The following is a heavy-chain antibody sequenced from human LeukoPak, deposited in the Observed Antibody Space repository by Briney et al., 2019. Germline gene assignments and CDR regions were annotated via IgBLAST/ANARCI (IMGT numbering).Heavy chain of an antibody. CDR1: GFTFSDYY. V-gene: IGHV3-11*05. Sequence: GGSLRLSCAASGFTFSDYYMSWIRQAPGKGLEWVSYISSSSSYTNYADSVKGRFTISRDNAKNSLYLQMNSLKTEDTAVYYCARERDYYGSGSEEYCFDSWGQGTLVTVSS. CDR2: ISSSSSYT. CDR3: ARERDYYGSGSEEYCFDS. J-gene: IGHJ4*02. D-gene: IGHD3-10*01.